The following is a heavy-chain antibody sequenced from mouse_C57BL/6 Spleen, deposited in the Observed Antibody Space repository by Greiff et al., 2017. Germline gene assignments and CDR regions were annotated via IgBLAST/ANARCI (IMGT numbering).Heavy chain of an antibody. Sequence: EVQLQQSGAELVKPGASVKLSCTASGFNIKDYYMHWVKQRTEQGLEWIGRIDPEDGETKYAPNFQGKATITADTTSNPAYLQLSSLTSGDTAVYYCASITTVVAGDYWGQGTTLTVSS. CDR1: GFNIKDYY. V-gene: IGHV14-2*01. J-gene: IGHJ2*01. CDR3: ASITTVVAGDY. CDR2: IDPEDGET. D-gene: IGHD1-1*01.